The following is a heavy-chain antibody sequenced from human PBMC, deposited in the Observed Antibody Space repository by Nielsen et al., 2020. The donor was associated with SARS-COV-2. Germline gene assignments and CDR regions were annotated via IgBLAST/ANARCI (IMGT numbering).Heavy chain of an antibody. CDR3: ARVALGSTNGMDV. Sequence: SETLSLTCTVSGGSISSGGYFWSWIRQHPGKGLEWIGYIYYSGSSYYNPSLKSRVTTSVDTSKKQFSLKLSSVTAADTAVYYCARVALGSTNGMDVWGQGTTVTVS. CDR2: IYYSGSS. J-gene: IGHJ6*02. D-gene: IGHD2-15*01. CDR1: GGSISSGGYF. V-gene: IGHV4-31*03.